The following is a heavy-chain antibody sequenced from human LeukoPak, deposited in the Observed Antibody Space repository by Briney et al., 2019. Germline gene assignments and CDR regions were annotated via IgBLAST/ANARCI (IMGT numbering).Heavy chain of an antibody. V-gene: IGHV3-30*02. J-gene: IGHJ4*02. CDR1: GFTFSSYG. D-gene: IGHD3-10*01. CDR3: GAKTWFGELFVDY. Sequence: PGGSLRLSCAASGFTFSSYGMHWVRQAQGKGLEWVAFIRYDGSNKYYADSVKGRFTISRDNSKNTLYLQMNSLRAEDTAVYYCGAKTWFGELFVDYWGQGTLVTVSS. CDR2: IRYDGSNK.